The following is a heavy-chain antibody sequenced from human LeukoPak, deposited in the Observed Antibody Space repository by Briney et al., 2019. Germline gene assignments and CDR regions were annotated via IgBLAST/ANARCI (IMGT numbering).Heavy chain of an antibody. J-gene: IGHJ4*02. V-gene: IGHV3-48*03. CDR1: GFTLRSYE. CDR3: ATLKVAPVYYFDY. Sequence: VGSLRLSCAASGFTLRSYEMNCVRQAPGKGLECVSYISSSVSTTYYADSVKGRFTISRDNAKNSLYLQMNSLRAEDTAAYYCATLKVAPVYYFDYWGQGTLVTVSS. CDR2: ISSSVSTT.